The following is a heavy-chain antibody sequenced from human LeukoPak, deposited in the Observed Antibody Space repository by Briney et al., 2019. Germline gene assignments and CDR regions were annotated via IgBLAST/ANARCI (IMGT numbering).Heavy chain of an antibody. CDR1: GFIFSDYA. J-gene: IGHJ3*02. CDR3: AKDSIARNGVYDAFDI. V-gene: IGHV3-23*01. Sequence: PGGSLRLSCAASGFIFSDYAMNWFRQAPGKGLEWVSVISGGGDTAYYADSVKGHFTISRDNSKSTLYLQINSLRAEDTAVFYCAKDSIARNGVYDAFDIWGQGTMVTVSS. CDR2: ISGGGDTA. D-gene: IGHD2-8*01.